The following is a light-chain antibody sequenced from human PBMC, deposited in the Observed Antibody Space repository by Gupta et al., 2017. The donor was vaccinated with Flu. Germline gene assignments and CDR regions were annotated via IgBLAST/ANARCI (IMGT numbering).Light chain of an antibody. V-gene: IGLV3-9*01. Sequence: YELTPPFSVSVALGKTARLTCGGDRLGSRSVNWYQQKAGKAPILVIYRDSNRPPGVPDRFSASNSGNTATLTITGAQGGDEADYHCQVWASSTAVFGGGTKLTVL. CDR1: RLGSRS. J-gene: IGLJ2*01. CDR3: QVWASSTAV. CDR2: RDS.